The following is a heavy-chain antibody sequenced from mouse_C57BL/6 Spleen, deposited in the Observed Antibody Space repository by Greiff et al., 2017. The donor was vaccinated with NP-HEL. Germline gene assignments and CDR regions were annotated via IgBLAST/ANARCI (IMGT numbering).Heavy chain of an antibody. CDR1: GYSFTGYY. Sequence: VHVKQSGPELVKPGASVKISCKASGYSFTGYYMNWVKQSPEKSLEWIGEINPSTGGTTYNQKFKAKATLTVDKSSSTAYMQLKSLTSEDSAVYYCANIYDGYYGYFDVWGTGTTVTVSS. CDR3: ANIYDGYYGYFDV. CDR2: INPSTGGT. J-gene: IGHJ1*03. V-gene: IGHV1-42*01. D-gene: IGHD2-3*01.